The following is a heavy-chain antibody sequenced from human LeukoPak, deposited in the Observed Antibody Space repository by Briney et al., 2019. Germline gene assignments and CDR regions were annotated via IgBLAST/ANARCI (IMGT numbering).Heavy chain of an antibody. CDR1: GGTFSSYA. Sequence: GASVKVSCKASGGTFSSYAISWVRQAPGQGLEWMGGIIPIFGTANYAQKFQGRVTITADKSTSTAYMELSSLRSEDTAVYYCARDWGREFRPLAFDIWGQGTMVTVSS. V-gene: IGHV1-69*06. J-gene: IGHJ3*02. D-gene: IGHD3-16*01. CDR3: ARDWGREFRPLAFDI. CDR2: IIPIFGTA.